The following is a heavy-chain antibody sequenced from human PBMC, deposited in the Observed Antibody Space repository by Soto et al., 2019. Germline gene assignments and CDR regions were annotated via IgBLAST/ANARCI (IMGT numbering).Heavy chain of an antibody. Sequence: EVQLVESGGGLVQPGGSLRLSCAASGFTVSSNYMSWVRQAPGQGLECVSIIYTSGTTYYADSVKGRFTVSRHNSKNTLFLQMNSLRAEDTAVYYCARDLMYYDILTGYAAFDIWGQGTVVTVSS. CDR3: ARDLMYYDILTGYAAFDI. CDR2: IYTSGTT. D-gene: IGHD3-9*01. J-gene: IGHJ3*02. V-gene: IGHV3-53*04. CDR1: GFTVSSNY.